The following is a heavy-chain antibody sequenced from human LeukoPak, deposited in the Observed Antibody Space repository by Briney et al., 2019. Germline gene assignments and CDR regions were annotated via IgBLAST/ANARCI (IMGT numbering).Heavy chain of an antibody. V-gene: IGHV3-7*04. J-gene: IGHJ4*02. CDR3: ARRGAGSCYDY. Sequence: GRFTISRDNANNSLSLQMNSLRDEDTAVYYCARRGAGSCYDYWGQGTLVTVSS. D-gene: IGHD2-15*01.